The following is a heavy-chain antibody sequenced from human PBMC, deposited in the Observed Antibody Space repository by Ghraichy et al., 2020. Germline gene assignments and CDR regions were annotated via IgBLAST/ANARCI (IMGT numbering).Heavy chain of an antibody. CDR3: ARPRDCTNGVCYPDFDY. Sequence: ASVKVSCTTSGYTFTSYDINWVRQATGQGLEWMGCMNPNSGNTGYAQKFQGRVTMTKNASISTAYMELSSLRSEDAAIYYCARPRDCTNGVCYPDFDYWGQGTLVTVSS. CDR1: GYTFTSYD. CDR2: MNPNSGNT. V-gene: IGHV1-8*01. J-gene: IGHJ4*02. D-gene: IGHD2-8*01.